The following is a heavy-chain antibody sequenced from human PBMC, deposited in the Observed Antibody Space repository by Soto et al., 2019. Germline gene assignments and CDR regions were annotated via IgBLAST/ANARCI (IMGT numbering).Heavy chain of an antibody. D-gene: IGHD3-22*01. CDR3: ARGGYFDSSNYLAY. Sequence: GASVKVSCTASGYTFTSYGINWVRQAPGRGLEWMGWINPGNGNTKYSQQFQGRVIIDRDTSTRTAYMELSSLRSEDTAVYYCARGGYFDSSNYLAYWGLGTLVTVS. V-gene: IGHV1-3*01. CDR2: INPGNGNT. CDR1: GYTFTSYG. J-gene: IGHJ4*02.